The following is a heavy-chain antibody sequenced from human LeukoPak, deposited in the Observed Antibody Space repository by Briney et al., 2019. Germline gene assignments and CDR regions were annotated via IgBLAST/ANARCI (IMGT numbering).Heavy chain of an antibody. D-gene: IGHD2-15*01. Sequence: SVKLSCKASGRTFSSYDISWVRQAPGQGLEWMGRIIPIFGIANYAQKFQGRVTITADKSTSTAYMELSSLRSEDTAVYYCARGYCSGGSCYSYRDGMDVWGQGTTVTVCS. J-gene: IGHJ6*02. CDR1: GRTFSSYD. CDR2: IIPIFGIA. V-gene: IGHV1-69*04. CDR3: ARGYCSGGSCYSYRDGMDV.